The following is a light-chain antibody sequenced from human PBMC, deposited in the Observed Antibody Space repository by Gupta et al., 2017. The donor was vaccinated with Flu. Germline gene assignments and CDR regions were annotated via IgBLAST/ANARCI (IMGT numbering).Light chain of an antibody. J-gene: IGKJ1*01. CDR2: APS. CDR3: QQLNSYTT. V-gene: IGKV1-9*01. Sequence: SPSFLSAYVGDRVTIACQASQVIRSYLDWYQQKPGKAPKLLIYAPSTLQSGVPSRFSDSGSGTEFTLTISSLQHEDFATYYWQQLNSYTTFGQGTKVEIK. CDR1: QVIRSY.